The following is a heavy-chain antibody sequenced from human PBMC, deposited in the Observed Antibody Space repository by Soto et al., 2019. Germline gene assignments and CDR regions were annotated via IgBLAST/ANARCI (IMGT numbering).Heavy chain of an antibody. D-gene: IGHD6-19*01. V-gene: IGHV3-15*01. CDR1: GFTFSNAW. Sequence: GGSLRLSCAASGFTFSNAWMSWVRQAPGKGLEWVGRIKSKTDGGTTDYAAPVKGRFTISRDDSKNTLYLQMNSLKTEDTAVYYCLKAVAARYFDYWGQGTLVTVSS. J-gene: IGHJ4*02. CDR3: LKAVAARYFDY. CDR2: IKSKTDGGTT.